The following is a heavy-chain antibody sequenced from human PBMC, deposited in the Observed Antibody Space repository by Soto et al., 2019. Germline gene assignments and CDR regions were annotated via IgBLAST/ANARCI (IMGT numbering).Heavy chain of an antibody. D-gene: IGHD1-1*01. CDR1: GGSISSSNW. V-gene: IGHV4-4*02. J-gene: IGHJ3*01. Sequence: QVQLQESGPGLVKPSGTLSLTCTVSGGSISSSNWWNWVRQPPGKGLEWIGEISHSGSTNYNPSPNSRITMSVDKSINQCSLKLTSVTAADPAVYYCARSGTTAASRAFDVWGQGTMVTVSS. CDR2: ISHSGST. CDR3: ARSGTTAASRAFDV.